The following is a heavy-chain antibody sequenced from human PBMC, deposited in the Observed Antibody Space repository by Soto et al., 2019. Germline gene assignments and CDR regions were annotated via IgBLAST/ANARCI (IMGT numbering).Heavy chain of an antibody. D-gene: IGHD3-16*01. Sequence: GGSLRLSCAASGFTVSSNYMSWVRQAPGKGLEWVGRIKSRLLGGTTDSAAPVKGRFTTSRDDSKNTLYLQMNSLKTEDTAVYYCTTDWGSGDHYIRAFDLWGQGTMVTVSS. J-gene: IGHJ3*01. CDR1: GFTVSSNY. CDR2: IKSRLLGGTT. CDR3: TTDWGSGDHYIRAFDL. V-gene: IGHV3-15*01.